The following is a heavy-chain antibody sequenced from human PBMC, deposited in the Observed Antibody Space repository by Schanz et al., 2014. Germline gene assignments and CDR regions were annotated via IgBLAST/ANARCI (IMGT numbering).Heavy chain of an antibody. J-gene: IGHJ4*02. CDR3: AKSQGSSFDS. CDR2: IGVDGTTT. CDR1: GFTFSSYG. Sequence: VQLVESGGGVVQPGRSLRLSCAASGFTFSSYGMHWLRQAPGKGLEWVSVIGVDGTTTYYADSVKGRFTISRDNSKSTLYLQMSSLRAEDTAVYYCAKSQGSSFDSWGQGTLVTVSS. V-gene: IGHV3-NL1*01. D-gene: IGHD6-13*01.